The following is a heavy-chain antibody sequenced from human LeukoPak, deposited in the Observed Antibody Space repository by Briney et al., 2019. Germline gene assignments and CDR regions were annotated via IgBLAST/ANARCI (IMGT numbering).Heavy chain of an antibody. CDR2: ISYDGSNK. CDR1: GFTFSSYA. CDR3: ARDPDAIYDSSGDY. V-gene: IGHV3-30-3*01. D-gene: IGHD3-22*01. Sequence: GRSLRLSCAASGFTFSSYAMHWVRQAPGKGLEWVAVISYDGSNKYYADSVKGRFTISRDNSKNTLYLQMNSLRAEDTAVYYCARDPDAIYDSSGDYWGQGTLVTVSS. J-gene: IGHJ4*02.